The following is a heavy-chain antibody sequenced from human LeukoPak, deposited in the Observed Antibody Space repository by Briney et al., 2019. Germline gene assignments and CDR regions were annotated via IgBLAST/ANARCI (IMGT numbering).Heavy chain of an antibody. CDR2: ISNSASYI. J-gene: IGHJ6*02. V-gene: IGHV3-21*01. CDR3: ARAFYYDIIGGGGMDV. D-gene: IGHD3-22*01. CDR1: GFTFSTYN. Sequence: GGSLRLSCAASGFTFSTYNMNWVRQAPGKGLEWVSSISNSASYIFYADSVKGRFTISRDNAKNSLYLQMNSLRAEDTAVYYCARAFYYDIIGGGGMDVWGQGTTVTVSS.